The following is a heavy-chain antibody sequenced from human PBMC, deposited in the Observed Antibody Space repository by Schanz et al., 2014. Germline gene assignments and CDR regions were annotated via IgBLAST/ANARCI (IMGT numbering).Heavy chain of an antibody. V-gene: IGHV1-3*01. CDR1: GYSFISHA. D-gene: IGHD6-13*01. J-gene: IGHJ4*02. CDR2: INAGTGNT. CDR3: ARSGSSNWYFFDY. Sequence: QVQLVQSGADVKKPGSSVRVSCKASGYSFISHAIHWVRQAPGQRLEWMGWINAGTGNTEYSQKFQGRVTITRDTLASTAYMEVSSLRSEDTAVYYCARSGSSNWYFFDYWGQGTLVTVSS.